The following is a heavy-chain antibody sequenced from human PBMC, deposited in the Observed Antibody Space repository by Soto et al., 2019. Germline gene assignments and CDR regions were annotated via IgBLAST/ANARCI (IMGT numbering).Heavy chain of an antibody. CDR3: ARVPSRLLSYIDY. CDR1: GGCFGRYY. V-gene: IGHV4-34*01. J-gene: IGHJ4*02. D-gene: IGHD2-2*01. Sequence: SETLSLTCAVYGGCFGRYYWRWIRQPPGKGQEWIGEINHSGSTNYNPSIKSRITISVDKSKNQFSLKLSSVTAEDTAVYYCARVPSRLLSYIDYWGQGTLVTVSS. CDR2: INHSGST.